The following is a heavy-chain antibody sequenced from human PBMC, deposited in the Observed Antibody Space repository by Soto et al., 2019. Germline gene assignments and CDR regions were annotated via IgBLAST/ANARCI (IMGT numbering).Heavy chain of an antibody. CDR1: GFTFSSYG. V-gene: IGHV3-33*01. D-gene: IGHD3-16*02. CDR2: IWYDGSNK. J-gene: IGHJ3*02. CDR3: ARANYDYIWGSYPDDAFDI. Sequence: VQLVESGGGVVQPGRSLRLSCAASGFTFSSYGMHWVRQAPGKGLEWVAVIWYDGSNKYYADSVKGRFTISRDNSKNTLYLQMNSLRAEDTAVYYCARANYDYIWGSYPDDAFDIWGQGTMVTVSS.